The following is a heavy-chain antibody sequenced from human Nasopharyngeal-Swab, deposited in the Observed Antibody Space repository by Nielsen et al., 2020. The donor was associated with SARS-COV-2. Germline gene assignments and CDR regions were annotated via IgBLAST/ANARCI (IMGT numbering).Heavy chain of an antibody. V-gene: IGHV4-39*01. J-gene: IGHJ4*02. D-gene: IGHD5-18*01. CDR2: IYYSGST. CDR1: GDSISSSGYY. CDR3: ARSSGGYNYGVPYYFDF. Sequence: SETLSLTCTVSGDSISSSGYYWGWIRQPPGKGLEWIGSIYYSGSTYYNPSLKSRVTISVDTSKNQFSLKLNSVTAADTAMYYCARSSGGYNYGVPYYFDFWGQGTLVTVSS.